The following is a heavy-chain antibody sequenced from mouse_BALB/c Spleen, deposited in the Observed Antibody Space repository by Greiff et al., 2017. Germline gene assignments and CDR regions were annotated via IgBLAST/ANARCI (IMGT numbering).Heavy chain of an antibody. J-gene: IGHJ3*01. CDR1: GFTFNTYA. Sequence: EAMVVESGGGLVQPKGSLKLSCAASGFTFNTYAMNWVRQAPGKGLEWVARIRSKSNNYATYYADSVKDRFTISRDDSQSMLYLQMNNLKTEDTAMYYCVRQGGVYYDCDGLAYWGRGSLVTVSA. CDR2: IRSKSNNYAT. V-gene: IGHV10-1*02. D-gene: IGHD2-4*01. CDR3: VRQGGVYYDCDGLAY.